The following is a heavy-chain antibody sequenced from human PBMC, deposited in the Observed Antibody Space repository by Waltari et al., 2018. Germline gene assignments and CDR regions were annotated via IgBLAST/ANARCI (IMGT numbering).Heavy chain of an antibody. CDR2: IYYGGSA. Sequence: QVQLQESGPGLVKPSETLSLVCSVSVGSLTRPSEYWAWIRQPPGKGLAWIGSIYYGGSAFYNPSLNSRVTLSFDTSKNQFSLHLRSATAADTAVYYCTDGRGRFEYWGQGTLVTVS. J-gene: IGHJ4*02. CDR1: VGSLTRPSEY. CDR3: TDGRGRFEY. V-gene: IGHV4-39*01. D-gene: IGHD1-26*01.